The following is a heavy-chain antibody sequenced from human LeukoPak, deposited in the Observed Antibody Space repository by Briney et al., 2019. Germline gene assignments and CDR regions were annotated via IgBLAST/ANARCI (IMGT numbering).Heavy chain of an antibody. CDR2: INHSGST. CDR1: GGSFSGYY. J-gene: IGHJ3*02. V-gene: IGHV4-34*01. CDR3: ARDVATTYAFGI. D-gene: IGHD5-24*01. Sequence: SETLSLTCAVYGGSFSGYYWSWIRQPPGKGLEWIGEINHSGSTNYNPSLKSRVTISVDTSKNQFSLKLSSVTAADTAVYYCARDVATTYAFGIWGQGTMVTVSS.